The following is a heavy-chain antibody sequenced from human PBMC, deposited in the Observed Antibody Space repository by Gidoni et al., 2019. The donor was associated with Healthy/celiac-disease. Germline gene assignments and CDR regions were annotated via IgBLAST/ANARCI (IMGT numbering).Heavy chain of an antibody. Sequence: QVQLQESGPGLVKPSETLSLTCTVSGGSISSYYWSWIRQPPGKGLAWLGYNYYRGSPNYNPSLKSRVTISVDTSKNQCSLKLISVTAADTAVYYCARDYCSGGSCHFDYWGQGTLVTVSS. D-gene: IGHD2-15*01. CDR2: NYYRGSP. CDR1: GGSISSYY. CDR3: ARDYCSGGSCHFDY. V-gene: IGHV4-59*01. J-gene: IGHJ4*02.